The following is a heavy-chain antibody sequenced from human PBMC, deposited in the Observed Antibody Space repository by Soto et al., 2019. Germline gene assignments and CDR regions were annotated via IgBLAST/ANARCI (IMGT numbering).Heavy chain of an antibody. CDR2: ISYDGRNI. CDR3: AKGVLVTASYFQH. D-gene: IGHD2-21*02. Sequence: QVQLVESGGGVVQPGRSLRLSCAASGFTFSSSGMHWFRPAPGKCLEWVDVISYDGRNIYYADSVNGRFTISRDNSKTPLYLQMKSLSAEDTAVYYCAKGVLVTASYFQHWGHGTLVTVSA. CDR1: GFTFSSSG. J-gene: IGHJ1*01. V-gene: IGHV3-30*18.